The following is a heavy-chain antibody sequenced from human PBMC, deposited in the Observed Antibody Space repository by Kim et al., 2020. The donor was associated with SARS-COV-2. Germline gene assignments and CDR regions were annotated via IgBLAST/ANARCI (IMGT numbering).Heavy chain of an antibody. Sequence: SETLSLTCTVSGGSISSYYWSWIRQPPGKGLEWIGYINYSGSTNYTPSLKSRVTISVDTTKNQFSLKLGSVTAADTAVYYCARGGLGSGSYFYHPFDFWGQGTLVTVSS. D-gene: IGHD3-10*01. CDR2: INYSGST. CDR3: ARGGLGSGSYFYHPFDF. CDR1: GGSISSYY. J-gene: IGHJ4*02. V-gene: IGHV4-59*01.